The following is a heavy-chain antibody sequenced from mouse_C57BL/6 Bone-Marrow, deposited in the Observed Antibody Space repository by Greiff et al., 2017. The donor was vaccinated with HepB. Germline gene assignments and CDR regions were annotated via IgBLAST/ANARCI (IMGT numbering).Heavy chain of an antibody. CDR1: GCTFTEYT. J-gene: IGHJ4*01. CDR3: ARHEEGAYYGSIYAMDY. D-gene: IGHD1-1*01. CDR2: FYPGSGSI. V-gene: IGHV1-62-2*01. Sequence: QVQLQQSGAELVKPGASVKLSCKASGCTFTEYTIHWVKQRSGQGLEWIGWFYPGSGSIKYNEKFKDKATLTADKSSSTVYMELSRLTSEDSAVYFCARHEEGAYYGSIYAMDYWGQGTSVTVSS.